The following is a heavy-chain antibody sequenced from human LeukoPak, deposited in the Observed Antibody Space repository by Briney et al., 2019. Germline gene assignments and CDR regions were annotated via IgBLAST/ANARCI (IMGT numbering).Heavy chain of an antibody. Sequence: GASVKVSCKSSGYTFTSYYIHWVRQAPGQGLEWMGIINPSGGSTRYAQNFQGRVTMTRDTSTSTVYMELSSLRSEDTAVYFCAKSLSAAGPVGPLDYWGQGTLVTVSS. CDR2: INPSGGST. CDR3: AKSLSAAGPVGPLDY. D-gene: IGHD6-13*01. CDR1: GYTFTSYY. V-gene: IGHV1-46*01. J-gene: IGHJ4*02.